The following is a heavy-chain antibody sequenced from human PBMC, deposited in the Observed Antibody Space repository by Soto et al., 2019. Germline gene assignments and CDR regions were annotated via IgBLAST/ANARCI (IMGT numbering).Heavy chain of an antibody. CDR1: GASISGFY. J-gene: IGHJ5*02. CDR3: VRDGTKTLRDWFDP. V-gene: IGHV4-4*07. CDR2: IYATGTT. D-gene: IGHD1-1*01. Sequence: SETLSLTCTVSGASISGFYWSWIRKSAGKGLEWIGRIYATGTTDYNPSLKSRVMMSVDTSKKQFSLKLRSVTAADTAVYYCVRDGTKTLRDWFDPWGQGISVTAPQ.